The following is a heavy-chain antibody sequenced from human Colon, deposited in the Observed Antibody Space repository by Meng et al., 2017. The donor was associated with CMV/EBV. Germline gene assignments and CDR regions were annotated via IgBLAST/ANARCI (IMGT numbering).Heavy chain of an antibody. CDR3: ARILTVVVVAATSNWFDP. Sequence: SGPTLVKPTETLTLTCTVSVFSLSNARMGVSWIRQPPGKALEWLAHIFSNDEKSYSTSLKSRLTISKDTSKIQVVLTMTNMDPVDTATYYCARILTVVVVAATSNWFDPWGQGTLVTVSS. V-gene: IGHV2-26*01. CDR1: VFSLSNARMG. D-gene: IGHD2-15*01. J-gene: IGHJ5*02. CDR2: IFSNDEK.